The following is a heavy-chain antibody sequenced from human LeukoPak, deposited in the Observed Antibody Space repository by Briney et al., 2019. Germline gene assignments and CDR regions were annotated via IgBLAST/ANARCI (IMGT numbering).Heavy chain of an antibody. Sequence: GGSLRLSCAASGFTFSSYAMSWVRQAPGKGLEWVSTINDSGGSTYYADSVKGRFTISRDNSKNTLYLQMNSLRAEDTAVYYCASPVTTGWYFDVWGRGTLVTVSS. CDR1: GFTFSSYA. D-gene: IGHD4-11*01. J-gene: IGHJ2*01. V-gene: IGHV3-23*01. CDR2: INDSGGST. CDR3: ASPVTTGWYFDV.